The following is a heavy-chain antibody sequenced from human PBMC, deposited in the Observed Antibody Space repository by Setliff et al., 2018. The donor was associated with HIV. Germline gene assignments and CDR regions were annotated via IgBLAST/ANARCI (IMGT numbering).Heavy chain of an antibody. J-gene: IGHJ4*02. CDR1: GGSFSGYY. V-gene: IGHV4-34*01. D-gene: IGHD3-22*01. CDR2: ITHSGSA. CDR3: ATFDYYDSSGFYYGGGH. Sequence: SETLSLTCAVYGGSFSGYYCWSWIRQSPGERLEWIGDITHSGSAEYSPSFRSRVTISVDTSKSQFSLKLNSVTAADTAVYYCATFDYYDSSGFYYGGGHWCQGTLVTVS.